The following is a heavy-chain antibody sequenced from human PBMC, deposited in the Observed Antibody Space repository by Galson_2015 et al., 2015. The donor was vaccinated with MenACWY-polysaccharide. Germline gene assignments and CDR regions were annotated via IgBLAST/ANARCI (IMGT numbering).Heavy chain of an antibody. Sequence: SLRLSCAASGFTFSSYAMHWVRQAPGKGLEWVAVISYDGSNKYYADSVKGRFTISRDNSKNTLYLQMNSLRAEDTAVYYCAREGGGNSGPEYFQHWGQGTLVTVSS. J-gene: IGHJ1*01. CDR3: AREGGGNSGPEYFQH. V-gene: IGHV3-30-3*01. D-gene: IGHD4-23*01. CDR1: GFTFSSYA. CDR2: ISYDGSNK.